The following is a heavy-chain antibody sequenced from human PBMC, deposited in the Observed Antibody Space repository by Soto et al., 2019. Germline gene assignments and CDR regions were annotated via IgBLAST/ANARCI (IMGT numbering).Heavy chain of an antibody. Sequence: KQSQTLSLTCAVYGEPFSGYYWSWIRQPPGKGLEGIGEINHSGSTNYNPSLKSRVTISVDTSKNQFSLKLSLVNAADTAVYYCARDLVIFGVVISNCFDPWGQGTLVTVSS. CDR3: ARDLVIFGVVISNCFDP. J-gene: IGHJ5*02. V-gene: IGHV4-34*01. D-gene: IGHD3-3*01. CDR1: GEPFSGYY. CDR2: INHSGST.